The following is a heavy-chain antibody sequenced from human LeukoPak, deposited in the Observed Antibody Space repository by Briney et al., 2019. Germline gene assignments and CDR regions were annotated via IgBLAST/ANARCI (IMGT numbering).Heavy chain of an antibody. CDR1: GFTFSSYA. D-gene: IGHD4-17*01. CDR3: AREEAAYGHEARTNAFDI. J-gene: IGHJ3*02. V-gene: IGHV3-30-3*01. Sequence: GGSLRLSCAASGFTFSSYAMHWVRQAPGKGLEWVAVISYDGSNKYYADSVKGRFTISRDNSKNTLYLQMNSLRAEDTAVYYCAREEAAYGHEARTNAFDIWGQGTMVTVSS. CDR2: ISYDGSNK.